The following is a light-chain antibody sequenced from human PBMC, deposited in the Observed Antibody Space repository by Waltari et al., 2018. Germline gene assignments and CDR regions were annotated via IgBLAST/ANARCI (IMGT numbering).Light chain of an antibody. CDR3: SSYAGSNNLV. CDR1: RRDVGGYNL. J-gene: IGLJ3*02. CDR2: EVS. Sequence: QSALTQPPSASGSPGQSVTISCTGTRRDVGGYNLVSWYQQRPGKAPKLMISEVSKRPSGVPDRFSGSKSGSSASLTVSGLQAEDEADYYCSSYAGSNNLVFGGGTKLTVL. V-gene: IGLV2-8*01.